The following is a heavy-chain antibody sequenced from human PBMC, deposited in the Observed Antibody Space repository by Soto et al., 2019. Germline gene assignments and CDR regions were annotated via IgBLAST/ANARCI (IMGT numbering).Heavy chain of an antibody. Sequence: QVQLVESGGGVVQPGRSLRLSCAASGFTFSSYAMHWVRQSPGKGLEWVAVISYDGSKKYYADSVKGRFTISRDNSKNTLYLQMNRLRAEETAVYYCAREKSRGGDLAFDIWGQGTMVTVSS. V-gene: IGHV3-30-3*01. J-gene: IGHJ3*02. CDR3: AREKSRGGDLAFDI. CDR2: ISYDGSKK. CDR1: GFTFSSYA. D-gene: IGHD2-21*01.